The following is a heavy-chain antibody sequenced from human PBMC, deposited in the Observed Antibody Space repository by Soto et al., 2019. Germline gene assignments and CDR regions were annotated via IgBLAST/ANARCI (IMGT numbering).Heavy chain of an antibody. Sequence: EVQLLESGGGLVQPGGSLRLSCAASGFTFSSYAMSWVRQAPGKGLEWVSAITGSGGSTYYADSVKGRFTISRDNSKNTLYLQMSSLRAEDAAVYYCAKDRDGYNWGYFDYWGQGTLVTVSS. D-gene: IGHD5-12*01. J-gene: IGHJ4*02. CDR2: ITGSGGST. CDR3: AKDRDGYNWGYFDY. CDR1: GFTFSSYA. V-gene: IGHV3-23*01.